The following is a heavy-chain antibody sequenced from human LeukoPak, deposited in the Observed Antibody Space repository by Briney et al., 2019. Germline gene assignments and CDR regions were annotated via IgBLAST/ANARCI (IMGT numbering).Heavy chain of an antibody. Sequence: TGGSLRLSCAASGFTFDDYAMHWVRQAPGKGLEWVSGISWNSGSIGYADSVKGRFTISRDNAKNSLYLQMNSLRAEDTALYYCAKDHLGYCSGGSCQSFDYWGQGTLVTVSS. J-gene: IGHJ4*02. D-gene: IGHD2-15*01. CDR3: AKDHLGYCSGGSCQSFDY. V-gene: IGHV3-9*01. CDR1: GFTFDDYA. CDR2: ISWNSGSI.